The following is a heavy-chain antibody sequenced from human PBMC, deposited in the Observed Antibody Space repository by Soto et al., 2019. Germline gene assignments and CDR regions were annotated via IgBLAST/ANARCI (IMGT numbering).Heavy chain of an antibody. D-gene: IGHD2-15*01. J-gene: IGHJ1*01. Sequence: QVLLVQSGAEVKKPGASVRVSCKASGYSFTGHYIHWVRQAPGQGLEWMGWINPNSGSTTYAQKFQGRVTMTRDTSISTAYMELSRLRSDDTAVYYCARMVVAAYAEYFQHWGQGTLVTVSS. CDR3: ARMVVAAYAEYFQH. CDR2: INPNSGST. CDR1: GYSFTGHY. V-gene: IGHV1-2*02.